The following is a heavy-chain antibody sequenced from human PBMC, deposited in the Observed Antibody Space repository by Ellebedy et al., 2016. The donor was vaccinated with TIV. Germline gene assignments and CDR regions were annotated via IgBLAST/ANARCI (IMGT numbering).Heavy chain of an antibody. CDR3: SRYLGD. D-gene: IGHD3-16*01. CDR2: INPDGSEK. J-gene: IGHJ4*02. V-gene: IGHV3-7*03. CDR1: GFTFGNFW. Sequence: GESLKISCAASGFTFGNFWMDWVRQAPGKGLEWVANINPDGSEKYYVDSVRGRFTISRDNAKNSLFLHLNSLRAEDTAIYYCSRYLGDWGQGALVTVSS.